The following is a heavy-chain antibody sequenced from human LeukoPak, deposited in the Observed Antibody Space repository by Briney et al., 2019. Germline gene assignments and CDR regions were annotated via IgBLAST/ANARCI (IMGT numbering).Heavy chain of an antibody. J-gene: IGHJ4*02. D-gene: IGHD5-18*01. CDR3: ASGYTYVRLGDH. V-gene: IGHV3-74*01. Sequence: PGGSLRLSCAVSGLSFSNYWMHWVRQAPGKGLVWVARTNLHGTTVDYADSVKGRFTISRDNAKNTLFLQMNSLRAKDTAVYYCASGYTYVRLGDHWGQGTLVTVSS. CDR2: TNLHGTTV. CDR1: GLSFSNYW.